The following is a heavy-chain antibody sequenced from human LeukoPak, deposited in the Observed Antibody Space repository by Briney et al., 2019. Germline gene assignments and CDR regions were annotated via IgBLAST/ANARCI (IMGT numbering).Heavy chain of an antibody. J-gene: IGHJ6*02. CDR1: GGSISGHY. Sequence: SETLSLTCSVSGGSISGHYWTWIRQPPGKGLEWTGQIHYTGRPDYNPSLKSRITISVDTSKNQVSLQVSSVTAADSAIYYCARFGVDYDMDVWGHGTTVTVFS. D-gene: IGHD3-16*01. V-gene: IGHV4-59*11. CDR2: IHYTGRP. CDR3: ARFGVDYDMDV.